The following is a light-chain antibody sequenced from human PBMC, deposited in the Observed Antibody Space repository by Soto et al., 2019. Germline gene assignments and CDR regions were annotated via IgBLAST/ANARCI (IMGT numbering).Light chain of an antibody. CDR2: GAS. CDR3: QQYAYPPGT. J-gene: IGKJ1*01. Sequence: DTVLTQSPGTLSLSPGERATLSCRASQSVTSTYLAWYQQKPGQAPRLLIYGASTRATGIPDRFSGGGSGTDFTLTISRREPEDFAVYYCQQYAYPPGTFCHGTKVEIK. CDR1: QSVTSTY. V-gene: IGKV3-20*01.